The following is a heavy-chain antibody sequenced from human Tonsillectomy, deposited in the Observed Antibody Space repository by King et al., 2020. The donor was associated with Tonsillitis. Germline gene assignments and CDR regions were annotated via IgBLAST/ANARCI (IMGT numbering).Heavy chain of an antibody. D-gene: IGHD3-22*01. CDR2: IKQEGSEK. CDR1: GFTFSSYW. V-gene: IGHV3-7*01. Sequence: VQLVESGGGLVQPGGSLRLSCAASGFTFSSYWMSWVRQAPGKGLEWVANIKQEGSEKYYVDSVKGRFTISRDNAKNSLYLQMNSLRAEDTAVYYCARDALTDSSGYYYSDFDYWGQGTLVTVSS. J-gene: IGHJ4*02. CDR3: ARDALTDSSGYYYSDFDY.